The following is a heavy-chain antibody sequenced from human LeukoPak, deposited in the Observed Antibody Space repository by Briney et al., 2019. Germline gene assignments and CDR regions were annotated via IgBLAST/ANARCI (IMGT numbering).Heavy chain of an antibody. D-gene: IGHD2-8*01. CDR1: GFIFTSFW. CDR3: AMGSFENGWFDY. V-gene: IGHV5-51*01. J-gene: IGHJ5*01. Sequence: PGESLKISFKGAGFIFTSFWICWVRQMPGTGLEWMGIIHPGDSDTRYSPSFVGQVTISADKSISTAYLQWSSLKASGNALFYCAMGSFENGWFDYWGQGTLVTVSA. CDR2: IHPGDSDT.